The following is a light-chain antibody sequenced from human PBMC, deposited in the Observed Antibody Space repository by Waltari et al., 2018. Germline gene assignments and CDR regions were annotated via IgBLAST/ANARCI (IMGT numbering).Light chain of an antibody. J-gene: IGLJ2*01. CDR2: EVS. V-gene: IGLV2-14*01. Sequence: QSALTQPAFVSGSPGQSITISCTGTSSDVGGYNDVSWYQQHPGKAPKLMIYEVSNRPSGVSNLFSGLQAEDEADYYCNSCTSGSTLIFGGGTKVTVL. CDR3: NSCTSGSTLI. CDR1: SSDVGGYND.